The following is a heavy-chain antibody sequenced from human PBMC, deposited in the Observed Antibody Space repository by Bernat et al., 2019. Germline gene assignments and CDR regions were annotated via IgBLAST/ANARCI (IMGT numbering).Heavy chain of an antibody. Sequence: QVQLVQSGAEVKKPGAPVKVSCKASGYTFTVYHFHWVRQAPGQGLEWMGWTNIKTGGTNYAQKFQGRVTMTRDTSISTAYMELSRLTSDDTAVYYCARDGRTFDLDYWGQGTLVTVSS. CDR2: TNIKTGGT. CDR1: GYTFTVYH. D-gene: IGHD3-10*01. J-gene: IGHJ4*02. CDR3: ARDGRTFDLDY. V-gene: IGHV1-2*02.